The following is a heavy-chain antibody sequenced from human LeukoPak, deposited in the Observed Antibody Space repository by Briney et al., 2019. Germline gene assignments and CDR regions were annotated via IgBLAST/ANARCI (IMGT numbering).Heavy chain of an antibody. Sequence: GASVKVSCKASGYTFTGYYMHWVRQAPGQGLEWMGWINPNSGGTNYAQKFQGRVTMTRDTSISTAYMELSRLRSDDTAVYYCARFTTGGTIYYDSDQAPLDYWGQGTLVTVSS. D-gene: IGHD3-22*01. V-gene: IGHV1-2*02. CDR3: ARFTTGGTIYYDSDQAPLDY. J-gene: IGHJ4*02. CDR1: GYTFTGYY. CDR2: INPNSGGT.